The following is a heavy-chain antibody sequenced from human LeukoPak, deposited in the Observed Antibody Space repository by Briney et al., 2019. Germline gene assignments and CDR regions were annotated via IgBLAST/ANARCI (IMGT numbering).Heavy chain of an antibody. CDR1: GFTFSSYS. J-gene: IGHJ4*02. V-gene: IGHV3-48*01. Sequence: GGSLRLSCAASGFTFSSYSMNWVRQAPGKGLEWVSYISSSSSTIYYADSVKGRFTISRDNAKNSLYLQMNSLKTEDTAVYYCTTDGVGVEGATYDNWGQGTLVSVSS. CDR2: ISSSSSTI. CDR3: TTDGVGVEGATYDN. D-gene: IGHD1-26*01.